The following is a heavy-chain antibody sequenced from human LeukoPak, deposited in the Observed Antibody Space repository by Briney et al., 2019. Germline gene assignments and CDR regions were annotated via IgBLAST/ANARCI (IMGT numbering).Heavy chain of an antibody. V-gene: IGHV4-59*01. CDR3: ARESRRAGYIWFDN. CDR1: GGSISSYY. CDR2: IYSSGST. Sequence: SETLTLTCTVSGGSISSYYWSWIRQPPRKGLEWIGHIYSSGSTNHNPSLKSRVTISVDTSKKQFSLKLSSVTAADTAVYYCARESRRAGYIWFDNCGHGNLVTVSS. D-gene: IGHD5-24*01. J-gene: IGHJ4*03.